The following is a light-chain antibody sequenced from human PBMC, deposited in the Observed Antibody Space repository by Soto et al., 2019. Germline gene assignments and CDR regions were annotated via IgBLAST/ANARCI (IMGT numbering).Light chain of an antibody. Sequence: QAVVTQPPSASGTPGQRVTISCSGSSSNIGSNTVNWYQQLPVTAPKLLIYSNNQRPSGVPDRFSGSKSGTSASLAISGLQSEDEADYYCAAWDDSLNCRVYVFGPGTKVTVL. CDR1: SSNIGSNT. CDR2: SNN. CDR3: AAWDDSLNCRVYV. J-gene: IGLJ1*01. V-gene: IGLV1-44*01.